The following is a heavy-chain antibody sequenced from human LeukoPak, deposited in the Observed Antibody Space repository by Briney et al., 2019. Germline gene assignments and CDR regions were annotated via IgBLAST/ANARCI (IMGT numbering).Heavy chain of an antibody. CDR3: ARSHIAAAGTPGY. D-gene: IGHD6-13*01. CDR1: GFTFSSYA. Sequence: GGSLRLSCAASGFTFSSYAMHWVRQAPGKGLEWVAVISYDGSNKYYADSVKGRFTISRDNSKNTLYLQMNSLRAEDTDVYYCARSHIAAAGTPGYWGQGTLVTVSS. J-gene: IGHJ4*02. CDR2: ISYDGSNK. V-gene: IGHV3-30-3*01.